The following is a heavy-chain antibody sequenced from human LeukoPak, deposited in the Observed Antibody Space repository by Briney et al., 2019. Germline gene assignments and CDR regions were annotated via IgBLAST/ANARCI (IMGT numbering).Heavy chain of an antibody. V-gene: IGHV4-39*01. CDR3: ARQGFFWSGYRLPPRRYFDY. CDR1: GGSISSSSYY. CDR2: IYYSGST. D-gene: IGHD3-3*01. Sequence: SETLSLTCTVSGGSISSSSYYWGWIRQPPGKGLEWIGSIYYSGSTYYNPSLKSRVTISVDTSKDQFSLKLSSVTAADTAVYYCARQGFFWSGYRLPPRRYFDYWGRGTLVTVSS. J-gene: IGHJ4*02.